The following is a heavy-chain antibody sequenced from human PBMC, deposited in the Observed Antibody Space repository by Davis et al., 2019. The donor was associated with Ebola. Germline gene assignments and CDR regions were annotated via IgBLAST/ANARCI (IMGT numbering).Heavy chain of an antibody. J-gene: IGHJ4*02. CDR3: GSGVAAAGDY. D-gene: IGHD6-13*01. CDR2: IIPVVGAS. CDR1: GGTFINSA. V-gene: IGHV1-69*13. Sequence: SVPVSCQASGGTFINSAINWVRLAPGHGPDWMGGIIPVVGASNHAQRFQGRLTITADESTSTAYMELRSLRSGDTAVYYCGSGVAAAGDYWGQGTLVSVTS.